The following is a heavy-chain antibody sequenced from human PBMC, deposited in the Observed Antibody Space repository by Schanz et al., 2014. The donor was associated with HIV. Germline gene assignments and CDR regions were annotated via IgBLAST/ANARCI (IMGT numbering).Heavy chain of an antibody. CDR2: INPTNGKT. V-gene: IGHV1-2*02. J-gene: IGHJ4*02. CDR3: ARNQYQMLPFDF. CDR1: GYSFTGYY. Sequence: QVPLVQSGAEVEKPGASAKVSCKASGYSFTGYYIHWVRQAPGQGLEWMGWINPTNGKTFYTQKFRGRVTMTRDTSVNTASMEVSRLMSDDTAVCYCARNQYQMLPFDFWGQGTLVTVSS. D-gene: IGHD2-15*01.